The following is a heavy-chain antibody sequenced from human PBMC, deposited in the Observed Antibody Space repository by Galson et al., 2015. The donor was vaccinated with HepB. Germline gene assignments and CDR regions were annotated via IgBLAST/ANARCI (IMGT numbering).Heavy chain of an antibody. J-gene: IGHJ4*02. V-gene: IGHV3-23*01. CDR2: ISGSGGST. CDR1: GFTFSSYA. Sequence: SLRLSCAASGFTFSSYAMSWVRQAPGKGLEWLSAISGSGGSTYYADSVKGRFTISRDNSKNTLYLQMNSLRAEDTAVYYCAKARSIAAAALDYWGQGTLVTVSS. CDR3: AKARSIAAAALDY. D-gene: IGHD6-13*01.